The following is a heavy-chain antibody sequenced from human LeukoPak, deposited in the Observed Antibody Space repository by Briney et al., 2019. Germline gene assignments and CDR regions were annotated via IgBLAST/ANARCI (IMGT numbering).Heavy chain of an antibody. D-gene: IGHD1-26*01. V-gene: IGHV4-30-4*08. CDR3: AGAYDIVGATVFDP. CDR1: GGSISSSSYY. Sequence: SETLSLTCTVSGGSISSSSYYWGWIRQPPGKGLEWIGYIYYSGSTYYNPSLKSRITISVDTSKNQFSLKLSSVTAADTAVYYCAGAYDIVGATVFDPWGQGTLVTVSS. CDR2: IYYSGST. J-gene: IGHJ5*02.